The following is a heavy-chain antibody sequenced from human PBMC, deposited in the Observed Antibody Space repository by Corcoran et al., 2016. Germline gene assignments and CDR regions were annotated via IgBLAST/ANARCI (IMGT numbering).Heavy chain of an antibody. CDR3: ARGLPSVLRIYD. Sequence: QVQLQQWGAGLLKPSETLSLTCAVYGGSFSGYYWSWIRQPPGKGLEWIGEINHSGSTNYNPSLKSRVTISVDTSKNQFSLKLSSVTAADTAVYYCARGLPSVLRIYDWGQGTLVTVSS. V-gene: IGHV4-34*01. J-gene: IGHJ4*02. CDR2: INHSGST. CDR1: GGSFSGYY. D-gene: IGHD4-17*01.